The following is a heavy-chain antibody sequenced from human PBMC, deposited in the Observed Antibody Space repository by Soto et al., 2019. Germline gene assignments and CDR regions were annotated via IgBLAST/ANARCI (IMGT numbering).Heavy chain of an antibody. CDR1: GFTFSSYW. CDR3: ARAGDIVVVVAATPSDY. V-gene: IGHV3-7*04. D-gene: IGHD2-15*01. J-gene: IGHJ4*02. CDR2: IKQDGSEK. Sequence: PGGSLRLSCAASGFTFSSYWMSWVRQAPGKGLEWVANIKQDGSEKYYVDSVKGRFTIPRDNAKNSLYLQMNSLRAEDTAVYYCARAGDIVVVVAATPSDYWGQGT.